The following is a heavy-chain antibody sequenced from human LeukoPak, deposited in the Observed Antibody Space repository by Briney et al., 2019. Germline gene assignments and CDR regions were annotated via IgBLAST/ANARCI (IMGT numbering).Heavy chain of an antibody. CDR1: GYTFTNYG. CDR2: INTGNGNT. D-gene: IGHD3-22*01. J-gene: IGHJ1*01. V-gene: IGHV1-3*04. CDR3: ARVPLHDASGRYYPH. Sequence: GASVTVSCTTSGYTFTNYGMHWVRQAPRQSLEWMGWINTGNGNTKSSQKFQDRVALTRDTSASTAYMELNSLSSEDTAVYYCARVPLHDASGRYYPHWGQGTLVTVSS.